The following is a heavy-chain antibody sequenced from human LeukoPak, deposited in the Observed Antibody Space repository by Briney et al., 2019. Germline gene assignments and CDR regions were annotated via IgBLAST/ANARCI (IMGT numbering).Heavy chain of an antibody. CDR3: ARGYYGSGSYLDYYYYMDV. J-gene: IGHJ6*03. Sequence: SVKVSCEASGGTFSSYTISWVRQAPGQGLEWMGRIIPILGIANYAQKFQGRVTITADKSTSTAYMELSSLRSEDTAVYYCARGYYGSGSYLDYYYYMDVWGKGTTVTVSS. CDR2: IIPILGIA. CDR1: GGTFSSYT. V-gene: IGHV1-69*02. D-gene: IGHD3-10*01.